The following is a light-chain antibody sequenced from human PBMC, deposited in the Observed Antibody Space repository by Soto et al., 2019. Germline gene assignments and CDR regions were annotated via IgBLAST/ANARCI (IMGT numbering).Light chain of an antibody. V-gene: IGLV2-23*02. CDR2: EVY. J-gene: IGLJ3*02. CDR3: SSYAGSRWV. CDR1: TSDVGIYNL. Sequence: QSVLTQPASVSGSPGQSITISCSGTTSDVGIYNLVSWYQQHPGKAPKLVIYEVYKRPSGVSNGFSGSRSGNTASLTISGLQSDDEADYYCSSYAGSRWVFGGGTKLTVL.